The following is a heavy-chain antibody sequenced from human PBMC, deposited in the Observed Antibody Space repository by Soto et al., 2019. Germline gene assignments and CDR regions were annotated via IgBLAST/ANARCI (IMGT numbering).Heavy chain of an antibody. J-gene: IGHJ5*02. V-gene: IGHV2-5*02. CDR3: AHSKEAHDFWSGYYTGTNWFDP. CDR1: GFSLSTSGVG. CDR2: IYWDDDK. D-gene: IGHD3-3*01. Sequence: QITLKESGPTLVKPTQTLTLTCTFSGFSLSTSGVGVGWIRQPPGKALEWLALIYWDDDKRYSPSLKSRLTITKDTSKNQVVLTMTNMDPVDTATYYCAHSKEAHDFWSGYYTGTNWFDPWGQGTLVTVSS.